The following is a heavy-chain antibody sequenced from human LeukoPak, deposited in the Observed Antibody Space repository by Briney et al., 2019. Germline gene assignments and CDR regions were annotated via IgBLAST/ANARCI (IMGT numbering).Heavy chain of an antibody. CDR1: GGSIRSDSYY. V-gene: IGHV4-39*01. D-gene: IGHD3-3*01. Sequence: SETLSLTCTVSGGSIRSDSYYWGWIRQPPGKGLEWIGSIFYTGSTYYKPSLRSRATISVDTSKNQFSLKLSSVAAADTAMYYCARLFGKATTIYYFDYWGQGTLVTVSS. CDR3: ARLFGKATTIYYFDY. J-gene: IGHJ4*02. CDR2: IFYTGST.